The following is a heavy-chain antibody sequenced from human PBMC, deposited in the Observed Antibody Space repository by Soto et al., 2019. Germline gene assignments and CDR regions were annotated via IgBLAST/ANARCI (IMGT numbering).Heavy chain of an antibody. CDR3: ARGQYYYDSSGYYYGPQDYYYGMDV. J-gene: IGHJ6*02. Sequence: SETLSLTCTVSGGSVISGSYYWIWIRQPPGKGLEWIGYIYYSGSTNYNPSLKSRVTISVDTSKNQFSLKLSSVTAADTAVYYCARGQYYYDSSGYYYGPQDYYYGMDVWGQGTTVTVSS. D-gene: IGHD3-22*01. CDR1: GGSVISGSYY. V-gene: IGHV4-61*01. CDR2: IYYSGST.